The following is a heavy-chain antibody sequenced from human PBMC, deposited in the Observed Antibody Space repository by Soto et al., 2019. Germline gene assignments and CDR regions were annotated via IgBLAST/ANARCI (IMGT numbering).Heavy chain of an antibody. CDR1: GFTFSNYA. J-gene: IGHJ6*02. CDR2: ISGSGDST. V-gene: IGHV3-23*01. D-gene: IGHD6-13*01. CDR3: AKIDGEEQLVTYYYYYAMDV. Sequence: EVQLLESGGGLVQPGGTLRLSCSASGFTFSNYAMRWVRQAPGKGLEWVSGISGSGDSTYYADSVKGRVTISRDNEKSTLYLQLNGLRAEDTAVYYCAKIDGEEQLVTYYYYYAMDVWGQGTTVTVSS.